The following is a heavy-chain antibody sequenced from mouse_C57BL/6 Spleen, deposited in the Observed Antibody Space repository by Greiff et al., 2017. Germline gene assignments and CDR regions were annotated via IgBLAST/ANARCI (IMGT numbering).Heavy chain of an antibody. CDR3: ARLYDNYVWYFGV. Sequence: EVHLVESGGGLVQPGGSLSLSCAASGFTFTDYYMSWVRQPPGKALEWLGFIRNKANGNTTEYSASVKGRFTISRDNSKSILYHQMTALRAEDSATYYCARLYDNYVWYFGVWGTGTTVTFSS. D-gene: IGHD2-1*01. CDR2: IRNKANGNTT. CDR1: GFTFTDYY. J-gene: IGHJ1*03. V-gene: IGHV7-3*01.